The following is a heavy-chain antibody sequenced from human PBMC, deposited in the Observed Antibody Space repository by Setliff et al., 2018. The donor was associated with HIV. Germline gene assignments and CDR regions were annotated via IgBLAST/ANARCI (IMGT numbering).Heavy chain of an antibody. Sequence: GGSLRLSCAASGFTFNIYYLSWVRQAPGKGLEWVGKINQDESEQFYVDSVRGQFTISRDNAKNSLYLQMNSLRAEDTAIYYCTTDKLYGIFDYWGQGTLVTVSS. CDR2: INQDESEQ. CDR3: TTDKLYGIFDY. J-gene: IGHJ4*02. CDR1: GFTFNIYY. V-gene: IGHV3-7*03. D-gene: IGHD1-26*01.